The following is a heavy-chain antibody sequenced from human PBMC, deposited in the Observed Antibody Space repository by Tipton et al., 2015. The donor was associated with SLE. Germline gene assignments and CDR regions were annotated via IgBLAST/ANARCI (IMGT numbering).Heavy chain of an antibody. V-gene: IGHV1-18*01. CDR2: ISAYNGNT. CDR1: GYTFPSYG. Sequence: QLVQSGAEVKKPGASVKVSCKASGYTFPSYGISWVRQAPGQGLEWMGWISAYNGNTKYAQKLQGRVTMTTDTSTSTAYMELRSLRSDDTAVYYCARGGHWGQQLVRIGYFDYWGQGTLVTVSS. CDR3: ARGGHWGQQLVRIGYFDY. J-gene: IGHJ4*02. D-gene: IGHD6-13*01.